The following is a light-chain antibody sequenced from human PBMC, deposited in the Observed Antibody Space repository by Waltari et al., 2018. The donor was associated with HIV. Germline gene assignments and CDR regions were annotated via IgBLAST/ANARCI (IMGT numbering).Light chain of an antibody. J-gene: IGKJ1*01. V-gene: IGKV3-20*01. CDR1: QSVSSSY. Sequence: EIVLTQSPGTLSLSPGERATLSCRASQSVSSSYLAWYQEKSGQAPRLLIYGAASRATGIPDRVSGSGSGTEFTLTIARLEPEDVAVYYCQQSETFGQGTRVEIK. CDR3: QQSET. CDR2: GAA.